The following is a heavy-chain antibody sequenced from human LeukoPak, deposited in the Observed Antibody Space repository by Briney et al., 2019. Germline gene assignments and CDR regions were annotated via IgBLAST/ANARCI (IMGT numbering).Heavy chain of an antibody. CDR3: ASTFRFGLFDY. D-gene: IGHD2/OR15-2a*01. CDR2: IYYSGST. CDR1: GDSVSSINYY. V-gene: IGHV4-39*01. Sequence: PSETLSLTCTVSGDSVSSINYYWGWIRQPPGKGLEWIGSIYYSGSTYYNPSLKSRVTISVDTSKNQFSLKLNSVTAADTAVYYSASTFRFGLFDYWGQGTLVTVSS. J-gene: IGHJ4*02.